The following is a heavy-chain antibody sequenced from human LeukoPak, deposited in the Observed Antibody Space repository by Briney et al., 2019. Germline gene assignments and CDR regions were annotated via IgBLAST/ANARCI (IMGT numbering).Heavy chain of an antibody. J-gene: IGHJ3*02. CDR3: ARETAYCSSTSCYHSGAFDI. CDR2: IYSGGST. V-gene: IGHV3-NL1*01. D-gene: IGHD2-2*01. CDR1: GITFRNYG. Sequence: PGGSLRLSCAASGITFRNYGMHWVRQAPGKGLEWVSVIYSGGSTYYADSVKGRFTISRDNSKNTLYLQMNSLRAEDTAVHYCARETAYCSSTSCYHSGAFDIWGQGTMVTVSS.